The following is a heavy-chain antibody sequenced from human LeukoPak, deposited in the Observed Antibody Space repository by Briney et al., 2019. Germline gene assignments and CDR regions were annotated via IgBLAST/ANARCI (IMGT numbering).Heavy chain of an antibody. CDR3: AIYDSSGYFNAFDI. Sequence: GASVKVSCKASGYTFTGYYMHWVRQAPGQGLEWIGRINPNSGGTNYAQKFQGRVTMTRDTSISTAYMELSRLRSDDTAVYYCAIYDSSGYFNAFDIWGQGTMVTVSS. V-gene: IGHV1-2*06. J-gene: IGHJ3*02. CDR2: INPNSGGT. D-gene: IGHD3-22*01. CDR1: GYTFTGYY.